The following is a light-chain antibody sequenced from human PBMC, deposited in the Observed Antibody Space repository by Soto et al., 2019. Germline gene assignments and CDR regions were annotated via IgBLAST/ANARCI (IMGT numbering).Light chain of an antibody. CDR2: RAS. Sequence: DIQMTQSPSFLSASVGDRVTISCRASQSISTYLNWYQQKPGTAPRLLISRASSVKSGVPPRFSGSGSGTDFTLTISSLRPEDIGTYFCQQSYSSPWTFGTGTKVEIK. V-gene: IGKV1-39*01. CDR3: QQSYSSPWT. CDR1: QSISTY. J-gene: IGKJ1*01.